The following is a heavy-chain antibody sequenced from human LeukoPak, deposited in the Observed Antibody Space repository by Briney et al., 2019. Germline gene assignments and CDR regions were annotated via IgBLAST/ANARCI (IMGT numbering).Heavy chain of an antibody. CDR2: ISSGSTK. CDR1: GFTFSSYN. V-gene: IGHV3-48*02. Sequence: PGASLRLSCAASGFTFSSYNTNWVRQAPGKGLEWVSYISSGSTKYYADSVKGRFTISRDNAKNSLYLQMNSLSDEDTAVYYCARARIAAAGTTDSIGCWGQGTLVTVSS. CDR3: ARARIAAAGTTDSIGC. D-gene: IGHD6-13*01. J-gene: IGHJ4*02.